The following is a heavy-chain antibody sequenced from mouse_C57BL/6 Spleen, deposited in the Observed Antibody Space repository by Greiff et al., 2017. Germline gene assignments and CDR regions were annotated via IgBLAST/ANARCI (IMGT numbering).Heavy chain of an antibody. CDR2: IYPGSGNP. D-gene: IGHD4-1*01. CDR1: GYTFTDYY. V-gene: IGHV1-76*01. Sequence: VKLQESGAELVRPGASVQLSCKASGYTFTDYYINWVKQRPGPGLEWIARIYPGSGNPYYNEKFKGKATLTAEKSSSTAYMQLSSLTSEDSAVYFCARSGTGPWFAYWGQGTLVTVSA. J-gene: IGHJ3*01. CDR3: ARSGTGPWFAY.